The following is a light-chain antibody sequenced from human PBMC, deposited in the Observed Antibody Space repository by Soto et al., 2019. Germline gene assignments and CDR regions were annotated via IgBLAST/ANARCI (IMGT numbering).Light chain of an antibody. Sequence: QSALTQPRSVSGSPGQSVTISCTGTSSDVGAYNYVSWYQQDPGKAPKLMIYDVTKRPSGVPDRFSGSKSGNTASLTISGLQAEDEADYYCCSYAGSSSFLFGAGTKLTVL. CDR3: CSYAGSSSFL. V-gene: IGLV2-11*01. CDR2: DVT. CDR1: SSDVGAYNY. J-gene: IGLJ1*01.